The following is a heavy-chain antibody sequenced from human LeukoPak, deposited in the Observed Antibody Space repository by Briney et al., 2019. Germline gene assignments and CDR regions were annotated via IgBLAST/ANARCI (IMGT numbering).Heavy chain of an antibody. CDR2: ISAYNGNA. D-gene: IGHD3-3*01. J-gene: IGHJ4*02. V-gene: IGHV1-18*01. CDR1: GYTFTSYG. CDR3: AREGPYYDFWSGYYKVDY. Sequence: ASVKVSCKASGYTFTSYGISWVRQAPGQGLEWMGWISAYNGNANYAQKLQGRVTMTTDTSTSTAYMELRSLRSDDTAVYYCAREGPYYDFWSGYYKVDYWGQGTLVTVSS.